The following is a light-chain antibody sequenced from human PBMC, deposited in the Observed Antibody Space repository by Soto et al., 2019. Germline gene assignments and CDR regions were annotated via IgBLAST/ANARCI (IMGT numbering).Light chain of an antibody. J-gene: IGKJ2*01. V-gene: IGKV3-15*01. CDR2: GAS. Sequence: EIVMTQSPASLSVSPGETATLSCRASQSISNSLAWYQQKPGQAPSLLIYGASTRATGIPARFSGSGSGTEFTLTISSLQSEDSALYYCQQYDNWPPRTFGQGTKVDIK. CDR1: QSISNS. CDR3: QQYDNWPPRT.